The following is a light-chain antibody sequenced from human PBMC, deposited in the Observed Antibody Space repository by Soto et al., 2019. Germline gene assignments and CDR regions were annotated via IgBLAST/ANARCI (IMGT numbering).Light chain of an antibody. CDR2: KAS. CDR1: QSINIW. V-gene: IGKV1-5*03. CDR3: QQAYSFPIT. Sequence: DIQMTQSPSTLSASVGDRVTITCRASQSINIWLAWYQQKPGRAPKLLIYKASTLQSGVPSRFSGSGSGTDFTLTINSLQPEDFATYYCQQAYSFPITFGQGTRLEI. J-gene: IGKJ5*01.